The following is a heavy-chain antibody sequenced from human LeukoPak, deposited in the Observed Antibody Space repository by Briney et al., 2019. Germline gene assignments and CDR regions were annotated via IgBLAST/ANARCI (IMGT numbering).Heavy chain of an antibody. CDR1: GGSISSYY. V-gene: IGHV4-59*08. CDR2: IYYSGST. D-gene: IGHD2-2*02. J-gene: IGHJ6*02. CDR3: ARLLCSSTSCYSPYYYYGMDV. Sequence: PSETLSLTCTVSGGSISSYYWSWIRQPPGKGLEWIGYIYYSGSTNYNPSLKSRVTISVETCKKEFSLKLRSVTAADPAVYYCARLLCSSTSCYSPYYYYGMDVWGQGTTVTVSS.